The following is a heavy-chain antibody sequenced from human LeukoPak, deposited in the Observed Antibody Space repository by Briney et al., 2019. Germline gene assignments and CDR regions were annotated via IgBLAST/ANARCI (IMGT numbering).Heavy chain of an antibody. D-gene: IGHD2-2*01. CDR2: MNPNSGNT. V-gene: IGHV1-8*03. CDR3: ARGDCSSTSCPSQHYYYYYMDV. Sequence: ASVKVSCKASGYTFTSYDINWVRQATGQGLEWMGWMNPNSGNTGYAQKFQGRVTITRNTSISTAYMELSSLRSEDTAVYYCARGDCSSTSCPSQHYYYYYMDVWGKGTTVTVSS. CDR1: GYTFTSYD. J-gene: IGHJ6*03.